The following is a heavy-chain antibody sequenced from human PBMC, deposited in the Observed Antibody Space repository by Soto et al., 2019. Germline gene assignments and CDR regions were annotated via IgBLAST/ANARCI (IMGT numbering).Heavy chain of an antibody. V-gene: IGHV4-4*07. CDR3: ARDYDFWSGYLAGYYYGMDV. J-gene: IGHJ6*02. CDR1: GGSISSYY. CDR2: IYTSGST. Sequence: KPSETLSLTCTVSGGSISSYYWSWIRQPAGKGLEWIGRIYTSGSTNYNPSLKSRVTMSADTSKNQFSLKLSSVTAADTAVYYCARDYDFWSGYLAGYYYGMDVWGQGTTVTVSS. D-gene: IGHD3-3*01.